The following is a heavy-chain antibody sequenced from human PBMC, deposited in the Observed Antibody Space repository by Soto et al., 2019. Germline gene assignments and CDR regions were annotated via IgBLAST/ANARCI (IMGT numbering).Heavy chain of an antibody. CDR1: GDSMSGYH. Sequence: SETLSLTCTVSGDSMSGYHWNWIRQPPGKGLQWIGYFHNSGSTTYDSSLKSRVTISIDTSKRQSSLKLSSVTAADTAVYYCAREAGINWGAFDYWGQGTLVTVSS. V-gene: IGHV4-59*12. J-gene: IGHJ4*02. CDR2: FHNSGST. D-gene: IGHD7-27*01. CDR3: AREAGINWGAFDY.